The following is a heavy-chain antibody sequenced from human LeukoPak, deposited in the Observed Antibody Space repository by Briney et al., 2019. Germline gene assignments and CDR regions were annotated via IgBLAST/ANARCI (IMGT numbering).Heavy chain of an antibody. CDR3: ARLGFSYARDY. J-gene: IGHJ4*02. D-gene: IGHD5-18*01. V-gene: IGHV1-69*13. CDR2: IIPIFGTA. CDR1: GGTFSSYA. Sequence: ASVKVSCKAFGGTFSSYAISWVRQAPGQGLEWMGGIIPIFGTANYAQKFQGRVTITADESTSTAYMELSSLRSEDTAVYYCARLGFSYARDYWGQGTLVTVSS.